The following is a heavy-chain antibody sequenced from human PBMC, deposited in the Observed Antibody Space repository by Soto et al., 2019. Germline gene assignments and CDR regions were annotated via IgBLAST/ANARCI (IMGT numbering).Heavy chain of an antibody. V-gene: IGHV4-39*01. CDR2: IYYSGRT. D-gene: IGHD3-10*01. J-gene: IGHJ4*02. CDR1: GGSISSSSYY. Sequence: QLQLQESGPGLVKPSETLSLTCTVSGGSISSSSYYWGWIRQPPGKGLEWIGSIYYSGRTYYNPSLKRRVTISVDTYKNQFSLKLSSVTAADTAVYYCATSGRSGSYLVYDYWGQGTLVTVSS. CDR3: ATSGRSGSYLVYDY.